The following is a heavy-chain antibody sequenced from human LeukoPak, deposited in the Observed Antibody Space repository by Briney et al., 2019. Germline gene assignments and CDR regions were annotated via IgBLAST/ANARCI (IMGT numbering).Heavy chain of an antibody. Sequence: GGSLTLSCAASRFPLSSYAMGWVRRAPGKGREWVSSIFGNGGRTYYADSMKGRFTISRDNSKNTLYLQLNSLRAEDTALYYFLKSDSNGWYWGQGTLVTVSS. CDR1: RFPLSSYA. J-gene: IGHJ4*02. D-gene: IGHD6-19*01. V-gene: IGHV3-23*01. CDR3: LKSDSNGWY. CDR2: IFGNGGRT.